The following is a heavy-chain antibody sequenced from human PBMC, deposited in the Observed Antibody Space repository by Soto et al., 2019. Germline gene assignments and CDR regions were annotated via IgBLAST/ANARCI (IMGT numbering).Heavy chain of an antibody. Sequence: ASVKVSCKASGYTFTSYGISWVRQAPGQGLEWMGWISAYNGNTNYAQKLQGRVTMTTDTSTSTAYMELRSLRSDDTAVYYCARDTGSSSWDYYYYYGMDVWGQGTTVTVSS. V-gene: IGHV1-18*01. J-gene: IGHJ6*02. CDR2: ISAYNGNT. CDR1: GYTFTSYG. D-gene: IGHD6-13*01. CDR3: ARDTGSSSWDYYYYYGMDV.